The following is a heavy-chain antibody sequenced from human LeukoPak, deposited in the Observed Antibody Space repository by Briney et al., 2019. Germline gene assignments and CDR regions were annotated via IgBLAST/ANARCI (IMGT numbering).Heavy chain of an antibody. V-gene: IGHV1-18*01. D-gene: IGHD1-26*01. CDR1: GYTFTSYG. J-gene: IGHJ6*03. CDR3: ARTSGSYFPFYYYYYYMDV. CDR2: ISAYNGNT. Sequence: ASVKVSCKASGYTFTSYGISWVRQAPGQGLEWMGWISAYNGNTNYAQKLQGRVTTTTDTSTSTAYMELRSLRSDDTAVYYCARTSGSYFPFYYYYYYMDVWGKGTTVTVSS.